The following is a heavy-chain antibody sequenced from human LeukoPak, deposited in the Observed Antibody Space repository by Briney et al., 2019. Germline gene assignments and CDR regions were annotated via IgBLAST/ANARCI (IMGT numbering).Heavy chain of an antibody. CDR3: ARDRWFDP. Sequence: SETLSLTCTVSGGSISSYYWSWIRQPPGKGLEWIGYIYYSGSTNYNPSLKSRVTISVDTSKNQFSLKLSSVTAADAAVYYCARDRWFDPWGQGTLVTVSS. J-gene: IGHJ5*02. CDR1: GGSISSYY. CDR2: IYYSGST. V-gene: IGHV4-59*01.